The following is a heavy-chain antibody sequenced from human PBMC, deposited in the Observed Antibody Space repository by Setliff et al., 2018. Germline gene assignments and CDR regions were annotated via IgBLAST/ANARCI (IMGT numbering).Heavy chain of an antibody. CDR1: GFTFSKYG. V-gene: IGHV3-30*02. CDR2: VQFGGSNK. J-gene: IGHJ4*02. Sequence: PGGSLRLSCAASGFTFSKYGMYWVRQAPGEGLEWVAFVQFGGSNKYYADSVLGRFTISRDNIKNTAFLKMNSLRADDTAMYYCVASPSNKNGHFEYWGQGTLVTVSS. CDR3: VASPSNKNGHFEY.